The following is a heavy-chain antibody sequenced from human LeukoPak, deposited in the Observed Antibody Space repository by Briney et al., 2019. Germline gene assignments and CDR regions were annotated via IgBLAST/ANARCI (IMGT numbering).Heavy chain of an antibody. CDR2: ISSSSSYI. CDR1: GFTFSSYS. D-gene: IGHD1-26*01. J-gene: IGHJ4*02. CDR3: ARDKGELLHYFDY. Sequence: GGSLRLSCAASGFTFSSYSMNWVRQAPGKGLEWVSSISSSSSYIYYADSVKGRFTISRDNAKNSLYLQMNSLRVEDTAVYYCARDKGELLHYFDYWGQGTLVTVSS. V-gene: IGHV3-21*01.